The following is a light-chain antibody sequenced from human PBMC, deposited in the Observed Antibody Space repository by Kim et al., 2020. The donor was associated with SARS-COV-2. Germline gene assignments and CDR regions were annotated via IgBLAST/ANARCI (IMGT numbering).Light chain of an antibody. CDR1: QNVGSN. V-gene: IGKV3-15*01. Sequence: SVSPGERAPLSCRASQNVGSNLAWYQQKPGQAPRLLIYGASHRAPDIPARFSGSGSGAEFTLTIYSLQSEDFAVYYCQQSKNWPTFGGGTKVDIK. CDR3: QQSKNWPT. CDR2: GAS. J-gene: IGKJ4*01.